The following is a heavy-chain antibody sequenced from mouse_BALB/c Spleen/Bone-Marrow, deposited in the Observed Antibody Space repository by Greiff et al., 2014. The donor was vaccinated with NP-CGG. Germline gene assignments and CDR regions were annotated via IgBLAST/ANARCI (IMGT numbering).Heavy chain of an antibody. V-gene: IGHV1-74*01. J-gene: IGHJ4*01. Sequence: QVQLQQSRPERVSPGASREMTCQASSYTLPCDWVYSGEKEPREGLEWICMIDPSNSDTRLNQKFMDKATLNVDKSSNTAYMQLSSLTTEDSANYYYAKNNYAMSFW. CDR1: SYTLPCDW. CDR3: AKNNYAMSF. CDR2: IDPSNSDT.